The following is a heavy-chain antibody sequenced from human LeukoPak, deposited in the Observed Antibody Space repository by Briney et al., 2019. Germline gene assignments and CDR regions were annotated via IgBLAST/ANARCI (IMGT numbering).Heavy chain of an antibody. Sequence: SETLSLTCTVSGGSISSSSYYWGWIRQPPGKGLEWIGSIYYSGSTYYNPSLKSRVTISVDTSKNQFSLKLSSVTAADTAVYYXXXXXXRIAAAGTFDYWGQGTLVTVSS. D-gene: IGHD6-13*01. CDR2: IYYSGST. V-gene: IGHV4-39*01. J-gene: IGHJ4*02. CDR1: GGSISSSSYY. CDR3: XXXXXRIAAAGTFDY.